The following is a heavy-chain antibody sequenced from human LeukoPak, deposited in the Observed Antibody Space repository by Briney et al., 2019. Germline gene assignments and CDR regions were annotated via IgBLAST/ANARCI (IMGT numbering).Heavy chain of an antibody. J-gene: IGHJ3*02. CDR2: IWYDGSNK. D-gene: IGHD2-15*01. CDR3: ATLLAATPLDI. CDR1: GFTFSSYG. Sequence: GGSLRLSCAASGFTFSSYGMHWVRQAPGKGLEWVAVIWYDGSNKYYADSVKGRFTISRDNSKNTLYLQMNSLRAEDTAVYYCATLLAATPLDIWGQGTMVTVSS. V-gene: IGHV3-33*01.